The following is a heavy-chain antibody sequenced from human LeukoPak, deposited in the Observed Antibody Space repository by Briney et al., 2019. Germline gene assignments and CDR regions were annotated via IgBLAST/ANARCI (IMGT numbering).Heavy chain of an antibody. D-gene: IGHD2-15*01. CDR2: IYYSGST. CDR3: ARGGGYCSGGSCHIDY. J-gene: IGHJ4*02. V-gene: IGHV4-59*01. CDR1: GGSISGYY. Sequence: SETLSLTCTVSGGSISGYYWSWIRQPPGKGLEWIGYIYYSGSTNYNPSLKSRVTISVDTSKNQFSLKLSSVTAADTAVYYCARGGGYCSGGSCHIDYWGQGTLVTVSS.